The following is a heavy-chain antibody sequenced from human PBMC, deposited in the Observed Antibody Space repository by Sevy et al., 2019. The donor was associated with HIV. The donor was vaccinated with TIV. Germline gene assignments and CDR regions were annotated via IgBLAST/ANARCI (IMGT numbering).Heavy chain of an antibody. CDR3: TRAMDP. CDR1: GFTFSSYW. V-gene: IGHV3-7*01. Sequence: GGFLRLSCVGSGFTFSSYWMNWLRQAPGKGLEWVANINQNGSVIHYVASVRGRFTISRDNAKNSVYLQMNGLRVEDTAVYYCTRAMDPRGQGTLVTVSS. D-gene: IGHD2-2*03. J-gene: IGHJ4*02. CDR2: INQNGSVI.